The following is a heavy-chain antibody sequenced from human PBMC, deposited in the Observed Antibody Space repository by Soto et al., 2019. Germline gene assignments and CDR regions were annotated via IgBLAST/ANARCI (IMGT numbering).Heavy chain of an antibody. J-gene: IGHJ6*03. CDR3: AKESLRSNYMDV. CDR2: ISWNSGSI. CDR1: GFTFDDYA. V-gene: IGHV3-9*01. Sequence: DVQLVESGGGLVQPGRSLRLSCAASGFTFDDYAMHWVRQAPGKGLEWVSGISWNSGSIGYADSVKGRFTISRDNAKNSLYLQMNSLRAEDTALYYCAKESLRSNYMDVWGKGTTVTVSS. D-gene: IGHD4-17*01.